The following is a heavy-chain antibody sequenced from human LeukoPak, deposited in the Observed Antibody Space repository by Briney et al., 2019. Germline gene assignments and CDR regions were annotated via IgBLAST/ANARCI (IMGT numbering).Heavy chain of an antibody. V-gene: IGHV4-59*08. Sequence: PSETLSLTCTVSGGSISSYYWRWFRKPPGKGLARIGYIYYSGSTNYNPSLNSRVTISVETSKNQFSLRLSSVTAADTAVYYCVRQSDSSSWYYWFDLWGPGTLVTVSS. D-gene: IGHD6-13*01. J-gene: IGHJ5*02. CDR3: VRQSDSSSWYYWFDL. CDR2: IYYSGST. CDR1: GGSISSYY.